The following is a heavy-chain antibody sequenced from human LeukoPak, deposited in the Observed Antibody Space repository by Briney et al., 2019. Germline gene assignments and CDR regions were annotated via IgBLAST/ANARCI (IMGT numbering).Heavy chain of an antibody. V-gene: IGHV3-23*01. CDR1: GFTFSSYA. CDR2: LSGSGGST. Sequence: GVSLRLSCAASGFTFSSYAMSWVRQAPGKGLEWVSGLSGSGGSTYYADSVKGRFPISRDNSKNTLYLQMNSLRAEDTAVYYCAKFTGSPPSRTYYDGMDVWGQGTTVTVSS. CDR3: AKFTGSPPSRTYYDGMDV. D-gene: IGHD3-16*01. J-gene: IGHJ6*02.